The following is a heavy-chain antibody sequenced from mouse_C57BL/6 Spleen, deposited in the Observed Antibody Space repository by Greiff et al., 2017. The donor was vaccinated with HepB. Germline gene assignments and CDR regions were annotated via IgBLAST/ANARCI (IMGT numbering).Heavy chain of an antibody. Sequence: EVQLQQSGPELVKPGDSVKISCKASGYSFTGYFMNWVMQSHGKRLEWIGRINPYNGDTFYNQKFKGKATLTVDKSSSTAHMELRSLTSEDSAVYYCARRGDDGYPFDYWGQGTTLTVSS. J-gene: IGHJ2*01. V-gene: IGHV1-20*01. CDR2: INPYNGDT. CDR3: ARRGDDGYPFDY. D-gene: IGHD2-3*01. CDR1: GYSFTGYF.